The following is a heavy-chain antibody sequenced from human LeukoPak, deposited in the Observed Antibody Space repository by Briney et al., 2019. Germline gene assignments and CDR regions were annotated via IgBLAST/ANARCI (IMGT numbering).Heavy chain of an antibody. D-gene: IGHD6-13*01. CDR1: GGSISSYY. V-gene: IGHV4-59*01. Sequence: PSETLSLTCTVSGGSISSYYWSWIRQPPGKGLEWIGYIYYSGSTNYNPSLKSRVTISVDTSKNQFPLKLSSVTAADTALYYCARSRGYFDYWGQGTLVTVSS. J-gene: IGHJ4*02. CDR2: IYYSGST. CDR3: ARSRGYFDY.